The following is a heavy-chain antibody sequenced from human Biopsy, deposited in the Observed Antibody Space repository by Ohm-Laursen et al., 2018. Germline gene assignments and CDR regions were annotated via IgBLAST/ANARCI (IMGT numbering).Heavy chain of an antibody. J-gene: IGHJ6*02. D-gene: IGHD3-10*01. CDR3: AKVRKGFGESGSQYNSDMDV. V-gene: IGHV3-9*01. CDR1: GFNFNHYA. CDR2: ISWSNDNI. Sequence: SLRLSCSASGFNFNHYAMQWVRQVPGKGLEWVSSISWSNDNIHYADSVKGRFTISRDNAKNSLYLQMNSLRAEDTDFYYCAKVRKGFGESGSQYNSDMDVWGQGTTVTVSS.